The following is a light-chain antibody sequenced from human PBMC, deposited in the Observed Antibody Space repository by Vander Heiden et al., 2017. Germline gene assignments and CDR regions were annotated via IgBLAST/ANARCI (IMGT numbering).Light chain of an antibody. CDR3: QSYDSSLGGRV. V-gene: IGLV1-40*01. CDR1: SSNIGAGYD. CDR2: GNS. Sequence: QSVLTQPPSVSGAPGQRVTISCTGSSSNIGAGYDVHCYQRLPGTAPRLLIYGNSNRPAGVPDRFSGTKSGTSASLAITGLQAEDEADYYCQSYDSSLGGRVFGGGTKLTVL. J-gene: IGLJ3*02.